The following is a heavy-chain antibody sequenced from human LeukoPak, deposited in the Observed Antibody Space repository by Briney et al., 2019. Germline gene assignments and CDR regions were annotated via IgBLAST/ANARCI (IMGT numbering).Heavy chain of an antibody. Sequence: ASVKVSCKASGYTFITYGISWVRQAPGQGFEWMGWISAYNGNADYAQKFRGRVTMTTDTSTSTAYMELRSLRSDDTADYYCARGRDGYDYAGLDPWGQGTLVTVSS. V-gene: IGHV1-18*01. CDR1: GYTFITYG. CDR2: ISAYNGNA. D-gene: IGHD5-24*01. CDR3: ARGRDGYDYAGLDP. J-gene: IGHJ5*02.